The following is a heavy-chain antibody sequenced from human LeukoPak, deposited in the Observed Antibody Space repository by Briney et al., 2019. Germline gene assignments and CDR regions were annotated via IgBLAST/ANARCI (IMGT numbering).Heavy chain of an antibody. Sequence: GGSLRLSCAASGAAFSKYGMKWVRQAAGAGLEYISGISRSGDITHYADSVKGRFTISRVNVKNTLYLQMNSLRAEDTAPYYCATEGFYFWGPGTQVTVSS. J-gene: IGHJ4*02. CDR3: ATEGFYF. CDR2: ISRSGDIT. CDR1: GAAFSKYG. V-gene: IGHV3-23*01.